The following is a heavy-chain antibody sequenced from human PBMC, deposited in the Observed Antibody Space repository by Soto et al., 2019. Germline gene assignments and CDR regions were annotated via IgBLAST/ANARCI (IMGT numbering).Heavy chain of an antibody. V-gene: IGHV1-69*12. D-gene: IGHD2-15*01. CDR2: IIPIFGTA. CDR1: GGTFSSYA. Sequence: QVQLVQSGAEVKKPGSSVKVSCKASGGTFSSYAITWVRQAPGQGLEWMGGIIPIFGTADYAQNFQGRVTITADESTSTAYMKLSSLRSENTAVYYCARYRYCSGGSCYYYNGMDVWGQGTTVTVSS. CDR3: ARYRYCSGGSCYYYNGMDV. J-gene: IGHJ6*02.